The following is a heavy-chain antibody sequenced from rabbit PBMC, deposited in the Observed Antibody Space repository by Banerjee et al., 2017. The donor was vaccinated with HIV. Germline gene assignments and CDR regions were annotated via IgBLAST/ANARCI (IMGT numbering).Heavy chain of an antibody. CDR1: GFTLSSYW. Sequence: QSLEESGGDLVKPGASLTLTCTASGFTLSSYWISWVRQAPGKGPEWIACIWSGDGRGYYASWAKGRFTISKTSSTTMTLQMTRLTAADTATYFCAREHGGYAPLWGPGTLVTVS. D-gene: IGHD6-1*01. CDR3: AREHGGYAPL. J-gene: IGHJ4*01. V-gene: IGHV1S40*01. CDR2: IWSGDGRG.